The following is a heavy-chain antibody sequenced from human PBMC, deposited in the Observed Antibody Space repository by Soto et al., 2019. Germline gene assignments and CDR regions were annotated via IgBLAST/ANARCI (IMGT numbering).Heavy chain of an antibody. CDR2: MNPNSGNT. J-gene: IGHJ6*02. Sequence: ASVKVSCKASGYTFTSYDINWVRQATGQGLEWMGWMNPNSGNTGYAQKFQGRVTMTRNTSISTAYMELSSLRSEDTAVYYCARGRRRGYCSGGSCLGNYGMDVWGQGTTVTVPS. CDR1: GYTFTSYD. D-gene: IGHD2-15*01. CDR3: ARGRRRGYCSGGSCLGNYGMDV. V-gene: IGHV1-8*01.